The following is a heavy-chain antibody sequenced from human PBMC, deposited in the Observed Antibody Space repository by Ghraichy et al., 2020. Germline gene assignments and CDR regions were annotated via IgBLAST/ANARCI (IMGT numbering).Heavy chain of an antibody. V-gene: IGHV1-18*01. CDR1: GYTFTSYG. CDR3: ARDRTGIVGADY. CDR2: ISAYNGNT. Sequence: ASVKVSCKASGYTFTSYGISWVRQAPGQGLEWMGWISAYNGNTDYAQKFQGRVTMTTDTSTSTAYMELRSLRSDDTAVYYCARDRTGIVGADYWGQGTLVTVSS. D-gene: IGHD1-26*01. J-gene: IGHJ4*02.